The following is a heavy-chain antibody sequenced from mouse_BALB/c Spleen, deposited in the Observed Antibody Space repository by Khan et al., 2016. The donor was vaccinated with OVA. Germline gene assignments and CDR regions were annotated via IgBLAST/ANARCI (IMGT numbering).Heavy chain of an antibody. CDR3: ARGNWQSYYFDY. J-gene: IGHJ2*01. V-gene: IGHV1S136*01. CDR1: GYIFTNYL. D-gene: IGHD4-1*01. Sequence: VQLQQSGPELVKPGTSVKMSCKASGYIFTNYLIHWVKQKPGQGLEWIGYINPYNGATKYNEKFKGKATLTSDKSSITAYMELSSLTAEASAVYSGARGNWQSYYFDYWGQGSTLTVSS. CDR2: INPYNGAT.